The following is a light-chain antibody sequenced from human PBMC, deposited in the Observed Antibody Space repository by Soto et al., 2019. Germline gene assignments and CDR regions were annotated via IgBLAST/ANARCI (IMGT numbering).Light chain of an antibody. V-gene: IGKV1-5*01. J-gene: IGKJ1*01. CDR2: AAS. CDR1: QSVSSW. Sequence: IQVTQSPATVSASVGDRVSITCRASQSVSSWLAWYQQKPGKAPKLLIYAASTLQSGVPSRFSGSGSGTDFTLTISCLQSEDFATYYCQQYYSYPGTFGQGTKVDIK. CDR3: QQYYSYPGT.